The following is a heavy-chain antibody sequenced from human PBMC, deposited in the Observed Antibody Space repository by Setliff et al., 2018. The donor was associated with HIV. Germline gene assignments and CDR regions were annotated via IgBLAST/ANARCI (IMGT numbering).Heavy chain of an antibody. D-gene: IGHD4-17*01. CDR1: GFTFSYYG. J-gene: IGHJ5*02. CDR3: AKDRDYGDNLLLLNWFDP. CDR2: IRHDGSYK. Sequence: PGGSLRLSCAASGFTFSYYGMHWVRQAPGKGLEWVTSIRHDGSYKYYADSVRGRFTISRDNSKNTLYLQMNSLRAEDTAVYHCAKDRDYGDNLLLLNWFDPWGQGTLVTVSS. V-gene: IGHV3-30*02.